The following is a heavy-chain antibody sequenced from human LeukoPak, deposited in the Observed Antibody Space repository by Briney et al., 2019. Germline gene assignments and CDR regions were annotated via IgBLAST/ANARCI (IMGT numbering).Heavy chain of an antibody. J-gene: IGHJ4*02. D-gene: IGHD3-22*01. CDR1: GFTFSSYA. Sequence: GGSLRLSCAASGFTFSSYAMHCVRQAPGKGLEWVAVILYDGSNKYYADSVKGRFTISRDNSKNTLYLQMNSLRAEDTAVYYCARGETYYYDSSGYALGYWGQGTLVTVSS. CDR3: ARGETYYYDSSGYALGY. CDR2: ILYDGSNK. V-gene: IGHV3-30-3*01.